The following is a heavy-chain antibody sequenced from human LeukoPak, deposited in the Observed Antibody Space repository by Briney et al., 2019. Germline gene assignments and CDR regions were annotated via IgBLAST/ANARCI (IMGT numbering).Heavy chain of an antibody. D-gene: IGHD1-26*01. CDR3: ARDYSLRSHFDY. Sequence: PGGSLRLSCAASGFTFSSYSMNWVRQAPGKGREWVSSISSSSSYIYYADSVKGRFTISRDNAKNSLYLQMNSLRAEDTAVYYCARDYSLRSHFDYWGQGTLVTVSS. CDR2: ISSSSSYI. V-gene: IGHV3-21*01. CDR1: GFTFSSYS. J-gene: IGHJ4*02.